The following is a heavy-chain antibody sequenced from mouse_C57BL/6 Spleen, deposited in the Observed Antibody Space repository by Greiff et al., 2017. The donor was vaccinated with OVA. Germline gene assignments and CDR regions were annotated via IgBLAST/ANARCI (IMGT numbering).Heavy chain of an antibody. Sequence: VQLQQPGAELVKPGASVKLSCKASGYTFTSYWMHWVKQRPGQGLEWIGMIHPNSGSTNYNEKFKSKATLTVDKSSSTAYMQLSSLTSEDSAVYYCARVGLRRDYYAMDYWGQGTSVTVSS. CDR3: ARVGLRRDYYAMDY. D-gene: IGHD2-4*01. CDR2: IHPNSGST. CDR1: GYTFTSYW. J-gene: IGHJ4*01. V-gene: IGHV1-64*01.